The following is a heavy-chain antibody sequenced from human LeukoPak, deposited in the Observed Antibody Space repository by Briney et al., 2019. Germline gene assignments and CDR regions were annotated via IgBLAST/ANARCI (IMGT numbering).Heavy chain of an antibody. CDR1: GDSISNHNYF. D-gene: IGHD6-19*01. CDR2: IHYIGST. J-gene: IGHJ4*02. CDR3: ATSVYSSGWHPFFDY. Sequence: SETLSLTRTVSGDSISNHNYFWGWIRQPPGKGPEWIGSIHYIGSTYFNLSLKSRVTVSVDTSKNHFSLKLSSVTAADTGVYYCATSVYSSGWHPFFDYWGQGAPVIVSS. V-gene: IGHV4-39*02.